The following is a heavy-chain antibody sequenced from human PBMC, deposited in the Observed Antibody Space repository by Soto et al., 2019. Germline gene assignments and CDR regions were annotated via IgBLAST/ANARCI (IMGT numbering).Heavy chain of an antibody. CDR1: GFTFSSYW. V-gene: IGHV3-7*01. CDR3: ARIASAGRGWDV. J-gene: IGHJ6*02. D-gene: IGHD6-13*01. Sequence: EVQLVESGGGLVQPGWSLRLSCAASGFTFSSYWMSWVRQAPVKGLVWVGNIKQAGSEKNYVDFMEGRFTISRDNAENALYLQMNSLRAEDTAVYYCARIASAGRGWDVWGQGTTVVVSS. CDR2: IKQAGSEK.